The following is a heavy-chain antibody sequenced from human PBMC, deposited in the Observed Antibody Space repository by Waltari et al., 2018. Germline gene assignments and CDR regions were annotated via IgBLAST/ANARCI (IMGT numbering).Heavy chain of an antibody. D-gene: IGHD6-19*01. CDR3: ARDSPVAPDAFDI. J-gene: IGHJ3*02. Sequence: QVQLVQSGAEVKKPGASVKVSCKASGYTFTGYYMHWVRQAPGQGLEWMGRINPNSGGTNYAKKFQGRVTMTRDTSISTAYMELSRLRSDDTAVYYCARDSPVAPDAFDIWGQGTMVTVSS. CDR2: INPNSGGT. CDR1: GYTFTGYY. V-gene: IGHV1-2*06.